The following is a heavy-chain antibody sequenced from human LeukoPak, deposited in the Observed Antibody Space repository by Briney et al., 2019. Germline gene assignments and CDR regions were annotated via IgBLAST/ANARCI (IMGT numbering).Heavy chain of an antibody. J-gene: IGHJ3*02. Sequence: KTSETQSLTCTVSGGSISRYYWSWIRQPAGKGLEWIGRIYTSGSTNYNPSLKSRVTMSVDTSKNQFSLKLSSVTAADTAVYYCARDSSSSLDAFDIWGQGTMVTVSS. D-gene: IGHD6-13*01. CDR2: IYTSGST. V-gene: IGHV4-4*07. CDR1: GGSISRYY. CDR3: ARDSSSSLDAFDI.